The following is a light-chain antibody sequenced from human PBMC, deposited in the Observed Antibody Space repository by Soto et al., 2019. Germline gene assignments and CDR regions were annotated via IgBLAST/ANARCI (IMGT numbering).Light chain of an antibody. CDR3: QQIYTIPLT. CDR1: QSISSW. CDR2: AAS. Sequence: MQMTHCRSSLSAYIGDRVTITCRVRQSISSWLAWYQQKPGKAPKLLLYAASSLQSGVPSRCSGSGSGTDVTLTISSLQPEDFASYYCQQIYTIPLTFGGGTKVDI. V-gene: IGKV1-39*01. J-gene: IGKJ4*01.